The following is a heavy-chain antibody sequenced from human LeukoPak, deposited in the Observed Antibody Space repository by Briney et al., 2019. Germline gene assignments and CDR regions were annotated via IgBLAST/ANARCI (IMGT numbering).Heavy chain of an antibody. Sequence: GSLRLSCAASGFTFSSYWMSWVRQAPGKGLEWVANINQDGSEKYYVDSVKGRFTISRDNAKNSLYLQMNSLRAGDTAVYYCARGSSTSGFDPWGQGTLFPVSS. CDR1: GFTFSSYW. D-gene: IGHD2-2*01. CDR3: ARGSSTSGFDP. J-gene: IGHJ5*02. CDR2: INQDGSEK. V-gene: IGHV3-7*04.